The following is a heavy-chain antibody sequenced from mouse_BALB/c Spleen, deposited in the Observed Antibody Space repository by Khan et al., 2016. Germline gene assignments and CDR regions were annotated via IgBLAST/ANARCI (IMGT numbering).Heavy chain of an antibody. CDR3: ARIYGGDFDY. D-gene: IGHD1-1*01. J-gene: IGHJ2*01. Sequence: EVKLEVSGPGLVKPSQSLSLTCTVTGYSITSDYAWNWIRQFPGNKLEWMGYISYNGNTKYNPSLKSRISITRDTSKNQFFLQLNSVTPEDTATYYCARIYGGDFDYWGQGTTLTVSS. CDR2: ISYNGNT. V-gene: IGHV3-2*02. CDR1: GYSITSDYA.